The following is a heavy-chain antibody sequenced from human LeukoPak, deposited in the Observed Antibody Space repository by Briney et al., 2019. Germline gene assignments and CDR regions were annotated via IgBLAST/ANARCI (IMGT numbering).Heavy chain of an antibody. D-gene: IGHD1-26*01. V-gene: IGHV1-18*01. Sequence: ASVKVSCKASGYTFTSYGISWVRQAPGQGLEWMGWISAYNGNTNYAQKLQGRVTMTTDTSTSTAYMELRSLRSDDTAVYYCARDPGVGATNLPHLYYFDYWGQGTLVTVSS. CDR2: ISAYNGNT. CDR3: ARDPGVGATNLPHLYYFDY. J-gene: IGHJ4*02. CDR1: GYTFTSYG.